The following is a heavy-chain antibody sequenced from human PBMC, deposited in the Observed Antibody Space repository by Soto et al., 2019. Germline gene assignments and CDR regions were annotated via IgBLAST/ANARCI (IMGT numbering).Heavy chain of an antibody. Sequence: QVQLQESGPGLVKPSETLSLTCTVSGGSISSYYWSWIRQPPGKGLEWIGYIYYSGSTNYNPSLKSRVTISVDTSKNQFSLKLSSVTAADTAVYYCESGKRITGTVSFDYWGQGTLVTVSS. J-gene: IGHJ4*02. CDR3: ESGKRITGTVSFDY. D-gene: IGHD1-20*01. CDR2: IYYSGST. CDR1: GGSISSYY. V-gene: IGHV4-59*01.